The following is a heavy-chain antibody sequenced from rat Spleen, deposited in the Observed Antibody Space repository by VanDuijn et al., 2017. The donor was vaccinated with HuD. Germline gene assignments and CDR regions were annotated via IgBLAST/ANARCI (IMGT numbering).Heavy chain of an antibody. CDR2: IIDIGNNT. D-gene: IGHD4-4*01. CDR3: TRAAFGVGGFAK. J-gene: IGHJ3*01. V-gene: IGHV5-31*01. Sequence: EVQLVESGGGLVQPGRSLKLSCVASGFKFNNNWMTWIRQVAGKGLEWVETIIDIGNNTYYPDSVKGRFTISRDYAKSTLYLQMNSLMSEDTASYYCTRAAFGVGGFAKWGEGTLVTVSS. CDR1: GFKFNNNW.